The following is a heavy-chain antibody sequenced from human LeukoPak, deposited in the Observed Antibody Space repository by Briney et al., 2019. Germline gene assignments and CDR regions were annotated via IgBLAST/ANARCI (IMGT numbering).Heavy chain of an antibody. CDR1: GFSFTNYA. Sequence: PGGSLRLSCAASGFSFTNYAMNWVRQAPGKGLEWVSSISSSSSYIYYADSVKGRFTISRDNAKNSLYLQMNSLRAEDTAVYYCARGGVVITDDAFDIWGQGTMVTVSS. D-gene: IGHD3-3*01. V-gene: IGHV3-21*01. CDR3: ARGGVVITDDAFDI. J-gene: IGHJ3*02. CDR2: ISSSSSYI.